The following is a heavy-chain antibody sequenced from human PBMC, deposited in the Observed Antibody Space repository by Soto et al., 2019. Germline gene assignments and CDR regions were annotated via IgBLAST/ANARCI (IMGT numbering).Heavy chain of an antibody. CDR3: ARAGITGTQNFDY. Sequence: QVQLQQWGAGLLKPSETLSLTCAVYGGSFSGYYWSWIRQPPGKGLEWIGEINHSGSTNYNPSLKSRVTISVDTSKNQFSLQLSSVTAADTAVYYCARAGITGTQNFDYWGQGTLVTVSS. V-gene: IGHV4-34*01. CDR2: INHSGST. D-gene: IGHD1-20*01. J-gene: IGHJ4*02. CDR1: GGSFSGYY.